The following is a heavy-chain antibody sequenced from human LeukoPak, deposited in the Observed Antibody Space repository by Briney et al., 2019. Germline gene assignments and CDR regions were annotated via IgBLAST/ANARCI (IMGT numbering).Heavy chain of an antibody. CDR2: VYDSGST. D-gene: IGHD6-19*01. V-gene: IGHV4-59*01. Sequence: PSETLSLTCTVSGGSISSNYWSWIRQPPGKGLEWIGYVYDSGSTNYNPSLNSRATISEDMSKNQFSLKVRSVTAADTAVYYCARSTGGWSYFDHWGQGIPVTVSS. J-gene: IGHJ4*02. CDR3: ARSTGGWSYFDH. CDR1: GGSISSNY.